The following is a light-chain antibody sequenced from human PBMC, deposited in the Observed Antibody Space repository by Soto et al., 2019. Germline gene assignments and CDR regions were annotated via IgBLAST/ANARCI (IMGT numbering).Light chain of an antibody. CDR3: SSYAGSNNLV. Sequence: QSALTQPPSASGSPGQSVTISCTGTSSDVGGYHYVSWYQQHPGKAPKLMIHEVTKRPSGVPDRFSGSKSGNTASLTVSGLQGDDEADYYCSSYAGSNNLVFGGGTQLTVL. CDR1: SSDVGGYHY. CDR2: EVT. J-gene: IGLJ2*01. V-gene: IGLV2-8*01.